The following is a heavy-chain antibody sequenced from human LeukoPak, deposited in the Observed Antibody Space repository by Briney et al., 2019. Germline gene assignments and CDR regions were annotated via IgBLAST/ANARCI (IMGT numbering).Heavy chain of an antibody. D-gene: IGHD4-17*01. CDR2: IRYDGTDK. CDR1: GFSFSDYG. Sequence: GGSLRLSCAASGFSFSDYGMHWVRQAPGKGLEWVAFIRYDGTDKYYADSVKGRFAISRDNSKNTLYLQMNSLRVEDTAVYYCAREDDYDESLFDYWGQGTLVTVSS. J-gene: IGHJ4*02. CDR3: AREDDYDESLFDY. V-gene: IGHV3-30*02.